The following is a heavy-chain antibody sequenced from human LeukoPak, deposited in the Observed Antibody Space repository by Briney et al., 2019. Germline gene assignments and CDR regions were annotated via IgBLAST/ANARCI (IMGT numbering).Heavy chain of an antibody. CDR2: INHSGST. CDR3: ARVKPSYSSSSPPNWFDP. CDR1: GGSFSGYY. Sequence: SETLSLTCAVYGGSFSGYYWSWIRQPPGKGLEWIGEINHSGSTNYNPSLKSRVTISVDTSKNQFSLKLSSVTAADTAVYYCARVKPSYSSSSPPNWFDPWGQGTLVTVSS. J-gene: IGHJ5*02. V-gene: IGHV4-34*01. D-gene: IGHD6-6*01.